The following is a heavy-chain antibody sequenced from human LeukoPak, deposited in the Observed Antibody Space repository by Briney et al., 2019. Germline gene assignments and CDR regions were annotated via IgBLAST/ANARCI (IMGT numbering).Heavy chain of an antibody. CDR2: INTGNGNT. CDR1: GYTFNTYA. J-gene: IGHJ4*02. CDR3: ARQNVGGANGWYAY. D-gene: IGHD6-19*01. V-gene: IGHV1-3*03. Sequence: ASVKVSCKASGYTFNTYAMHWVRQAPGQRLEWMGWINTGNGNTGYSQEFQGRVTIIGDTSASTAYMELSSLRSEDMAVYYCARQNVGGANGWYAYWGQGTLVTVSS.